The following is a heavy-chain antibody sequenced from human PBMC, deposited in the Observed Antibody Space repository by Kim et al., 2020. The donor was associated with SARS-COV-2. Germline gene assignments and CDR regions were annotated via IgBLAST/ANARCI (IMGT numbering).Heavy chain of an antibody. Sequence: GGSLRLSCAASGFTFSSYSMNWVRQAPGKGLEWVSSISSSSSYIYYADSVKGRFTISRDNAKNSLYLQMNSLRAEDTAVYYCARSGYDILTGYQYFDYWGQGTLVTVSS. J-gene: IGHJ4*02. CDR2: ISSSSSYI. V-gene: IGHV3-21*01. CDR3: ARSGYDILTGYQYFDY. CDR1: GFTFSSYS. D-gene: IGHD3-9*01.